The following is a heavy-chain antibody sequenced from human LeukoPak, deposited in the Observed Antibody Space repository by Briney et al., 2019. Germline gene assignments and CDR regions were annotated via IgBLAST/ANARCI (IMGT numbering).Heavy chain of an antibody. V-gene: IGHV4-39*07. Sequence: SETLSLTCTVSGGSISSSSYYWGWIRQPPGKGLEWIGSIYYSGSTYYNPSLKSRVTISVDTSKNQFSLKLSSVTAADTAVYYCARPYDSSGYYYFDYWGQGTLVTVSS. J-gene: IGHJ4*02. D-gene: IGHD3-22*01. CDR2: IYYSGST. CDR3: ARPYDSSGYYYFDY. CDR1: GGSISSSSYY.